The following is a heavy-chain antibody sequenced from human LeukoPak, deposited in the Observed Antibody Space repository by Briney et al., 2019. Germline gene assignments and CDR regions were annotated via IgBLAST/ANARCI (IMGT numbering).Heavy chain of an antibody. J-gene: IGHJ6*03. CDR3: AREWNDPRLGYCSSTSCYTHYMDV. CDR1: GGTFSSYA. D-gene: IGHD2-2*02. CDR2: IIPIFGTA. V-gene: IGHV1-69*13. Sequence: GASVKVSCKASGGTFSSYAISWVRQAPGQGLEWMGGIIPIFGTANYAQKFQGRVTITADESTSTAYMELSSLRSEDTAVYYCAREWNDPRLGYCSSTSCYTHYMDVWGKGTTVTVSS.